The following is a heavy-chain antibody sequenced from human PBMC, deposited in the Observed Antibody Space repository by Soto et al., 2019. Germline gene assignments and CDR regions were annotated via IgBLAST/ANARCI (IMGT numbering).Heavy chain of an antibody. J-gene: IGHJ5*02. CDR2: INHSGST. D-gene: IGHD3-9*01. V-gene: IGHV4-34*01. Sequence: PSETLSLTCAVYGGSFSGYYWSWIRQPPGKGLEWIGEINHSGSTNYNPSLKSRVTISVDTSKNQFALKLSSVTAADTAVYYCARGWLGLGWFDPWGQGTLVTVSS. CDR1: GGSFSGYY. CDR3: ARGWLGLGWFDP.